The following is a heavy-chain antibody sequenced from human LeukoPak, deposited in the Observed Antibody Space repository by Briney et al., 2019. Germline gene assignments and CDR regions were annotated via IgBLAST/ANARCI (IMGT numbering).Heavy chain of an antibody. Sequence: GASVKVSCKASGGTFSSYAISWVRQAPGQGLEWMGGIIPIFGTANYAQKFQGRVTITADESTSTAYMELRSLRSDDTAVYYCARGTPYYYGMDVWGQGTTVTVSS. J-gene: IGHJ6*02. CDR2: IIPIFGTA. CDR1: GGTFSSYA. V-gene: IGHV1-69*13. D-gene: IGHD2-2*01. CDR3: ARGTPYYYGMDV.